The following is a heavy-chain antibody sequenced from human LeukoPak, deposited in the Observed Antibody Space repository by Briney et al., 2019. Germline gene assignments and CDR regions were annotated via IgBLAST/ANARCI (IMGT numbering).Heavy chain of an antibody. V-gene: IGHV3-7*01. J-gene: IGHJ6*03. CDR2: INQDGSEK. Sequence: GGSLRLSCAASGFTFSSYWMSWVRQAPGKGLEWVANINQDGSEKYYVDSVKGRFTISRDNAKNSVYLQMNRLRAEDTAVYYCARDHGFSYYYYYMDVWGKGTTVTVSS. CDR1: GFTFSSYW. CDR3: ARDHGFSYYYYYMDV. D-gene: IGHD3-3*01.